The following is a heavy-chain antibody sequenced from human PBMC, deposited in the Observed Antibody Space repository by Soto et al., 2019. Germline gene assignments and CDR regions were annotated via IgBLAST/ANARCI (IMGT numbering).Heavy chain of an antibody. Sequence: QVQLQESGPGLVKPSGTLSLTCAVSGGSISSSNWWNWVRQPPGKGLEWIGEIYHSGSTNYNPSLKSRVTISVDKSKNQFSLKLSSVTAADTAVYYCARERIEAAAGRRFDYWGQGTLVTVSS. CDR1: GGSISSSNW. CDR2: IYHSGST. D-gene: IGHD6-13*01. V-gene: IGHV4-4*02. CDR3: ARERIEAAAGRRFDY. J-gene: IGHJ4*02.